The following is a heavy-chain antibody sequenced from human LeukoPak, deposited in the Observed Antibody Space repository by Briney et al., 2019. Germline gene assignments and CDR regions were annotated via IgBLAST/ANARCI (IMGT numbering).Heavy chain of an antibody. CDR1: GGSISSGDYY. CDR2: IYYSGST. J-gene: IGHJ4*02. D-gene: IGHD1-26*01. CDR3: ARAPVGATRYFDY. Sequence: SETLSLTCTVSGGSISSGDYYWSWIRQPPGKGLEWIGYIYYSGSTHYNPSLKSRVTISVDTSKNQFSLKLSSVTAADTAVYYCARAPVGATRYFDYWGQGTLVTVSS. V-gene: IGHV4-30-4*08.